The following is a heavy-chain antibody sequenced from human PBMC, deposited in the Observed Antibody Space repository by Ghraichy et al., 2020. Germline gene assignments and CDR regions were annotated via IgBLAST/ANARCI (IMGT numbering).Heavy chain of an antibody. Sequence: SVKVSCKASGGTFSSYAISWVRQAPGHGLEWMGGIIPIFGTANYAQKFQGRVTITADESTSTAYMELSSLRSEDTAVYYCAKPNIVVVPAATNHYYYYGMDVWGQGTTVTVSS. CDR3: AKPNIVVVPAATNHYYYYGMDV. D-gene: IGHD2-2*01. CDR1: GGTFSSYA. J-gene: IGHJ6*02. V-gene: IGHV1-69*13. CDR2: IIPIFGTA.